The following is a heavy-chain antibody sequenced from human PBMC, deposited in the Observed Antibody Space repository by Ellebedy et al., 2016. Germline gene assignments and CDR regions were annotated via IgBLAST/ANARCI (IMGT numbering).Heavy chain of an antibody. V-gene: IGHV4-59*01. J-gene: IGHJ4*02. D-gene: IGHD6-19*01. Sequence: SETLSLTCTVSGGSISSYYWSWIRQPPGKGLEWIGYIYYSGSTNYNPSLKSRVTISVDTSKNQFSLKLSSVTAADTAVYYCARDVAAVAGTHFDYWGQGTLVTVSS. CDR3: ARDVAAVAGTHFDY. CDR2: IYYSGST. CDR1: GGSISSYY.